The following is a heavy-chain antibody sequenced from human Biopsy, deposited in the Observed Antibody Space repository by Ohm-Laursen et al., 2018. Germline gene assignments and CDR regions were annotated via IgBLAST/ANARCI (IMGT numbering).Heavy chain of an antibody. CDR1: GYSFSTYD. CDR2: MIPSSGKT. Sequence: SSVKVSCKASGYSFSTYDVNWVRQARGQGLEWAGWMIPSSGKTGYAQRFQGRVTLTMNTSISTAYMELSGLRSEDTAVYFCARGYSRRVSIFEASIYWFDTWGQGTLVTVSS. J-gene: IGHJ5*02. V-gene: IGHV1-8*01. CDR3: ARGYSRRVSIFEASIYWFDT. D-gene: IGHD6-6*01.